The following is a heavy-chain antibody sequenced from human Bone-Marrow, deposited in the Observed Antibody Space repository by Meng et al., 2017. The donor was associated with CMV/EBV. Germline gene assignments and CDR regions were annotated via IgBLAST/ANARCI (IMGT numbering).Heavy chain of an antibody. CDR1: DFTFSTYA. Sequence: SCAASDFTFSTYAMHWVRRAPGKGLEWVAIISYDGRHKFYADSVKSRFTISRDNSKNTLYMQMNSLRVEDTAVYYCVRGASAGRYFDYWGQGTLVTVSS. CDR3: VRGASAGRYFDY. J-gene: IGHJ4*02. CDR2: ISYDGRHK. D-gene: IGHD6-13*01. V-gene: IGHV3-30*01.